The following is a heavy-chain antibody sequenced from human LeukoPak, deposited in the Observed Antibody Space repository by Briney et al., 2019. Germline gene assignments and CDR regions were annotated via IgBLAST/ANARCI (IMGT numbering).Heavy chain of an antibody. CDR1: GYSFTSYL. D-gene: IGHD6-19*01. V-gene: IGHV5-51*01. J-gene: IGHJ5*02. CDR3: ARSYSSALGDWFDP. Sequence: GESLKTSRKSSGYSFTSYLIGRVRQMPGKGLEGMGIIYPGDSDTRYSPSFQGQVTISADKSISTAYLQWSSLKASDNAMYYCARSYSSALGDWFDPWGQGTLVTVSS. CDR2: IYPGDSDT.